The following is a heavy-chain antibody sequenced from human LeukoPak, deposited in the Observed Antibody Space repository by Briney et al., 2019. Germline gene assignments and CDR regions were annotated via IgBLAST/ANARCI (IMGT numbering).Heavy chain of an antibody. D-gene: IGHD5-12*01. CDR3: ARRRGYAIDY. Sequence: GESLQISCQGSGYSFTSYWIGWVRQMPGKGLEWMGIIWPGDSDTRYSPSFQGQVTISVDKSISTVYLQWSSLKASDTAMYYCARRRGYAIDYWGQGTLVTVST. J-gene: IGHJ4*02. CDR2: IWPGDSDT. V-gene: IGHV5-51*01. CDR1: GYSFTSYW.